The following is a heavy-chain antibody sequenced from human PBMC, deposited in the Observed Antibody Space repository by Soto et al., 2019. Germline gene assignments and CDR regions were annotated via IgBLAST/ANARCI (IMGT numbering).Heavy chain of an antibody. CDR1: GGSISSYY. D-gene: IGHD1-26*01. CDR2: IYYSGST. J-gene: IGHJ4*02. V-gene: IGHV4-59*01. Sequence: SETLSLTCTVSGGSISSYYWSWIRQPPGKGLEWIGYIYYSGSTNYNPSLKSRVTISVDTSKSQFSLKLSSVTAADTAVYYCARGSFWGELLAFDYWGQGTLVTVSS. CDR3: ARGSFWGELLAFDY.